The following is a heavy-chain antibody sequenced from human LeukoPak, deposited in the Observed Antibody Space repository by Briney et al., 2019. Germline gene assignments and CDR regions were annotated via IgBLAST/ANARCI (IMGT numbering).Heavy chain of an antibody. Sequence: PGGSLRLSCAASGFSLRSSEMNWVRQAPGKGPEWVAHINSADNVEYYNDSVRGRFTMSRDNAKDLLYLHLNSLRDEDTAVYYCARDTVNGPFVISLDLWGQGVLVTVSS. CDR1: GFSLRSSE. CDR2: INSADNVE. J-gene: IGHJ5*02. V-gene: IGHV3-48*03. CDR3: ARDTVNGPFVISLDL. D-gene: IGHD2-8*01.